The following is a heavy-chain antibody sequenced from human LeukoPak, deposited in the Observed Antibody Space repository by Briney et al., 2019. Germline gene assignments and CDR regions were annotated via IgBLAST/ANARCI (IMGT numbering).Heavy chain of an antibody. Sequence: SETLSLTCTVSGYSISSDYYWGWIRPPPGKGLEWIAIVSHSGSTYYNPSLKSRVTISVDTSKNQFSLKVTSVTAADTALYYCARERIERYTYASSDFDYWGRGTLVTVSS. CDR3: ARERIERYTYASSDFDY. CDR2: VSHSGST. CDR1: GYSISSDYY. D-gene: IGHD5-18*01. V-gene: IGHV4-38-2*02. J-gene: IGHJ4*02.